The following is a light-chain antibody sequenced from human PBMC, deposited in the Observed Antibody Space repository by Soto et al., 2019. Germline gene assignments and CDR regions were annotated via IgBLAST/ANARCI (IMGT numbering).Light chain of an antibody. CDR2: GAS. CDR1: QSVFSN. Sequence: EIVMTQSPATLSVSLGERATLSCRASQSVFSNLTWYQQKPGQAPRLLIYGASTRATGIPARFSASGSGTEFTLTISSLQSEDFAIYYCQQYYNWPPAFGGGTRVEIK. J-gene: IGKJ4*01. V-gene: IGKV3-15*01. CDR3: QQYYNWPPA.